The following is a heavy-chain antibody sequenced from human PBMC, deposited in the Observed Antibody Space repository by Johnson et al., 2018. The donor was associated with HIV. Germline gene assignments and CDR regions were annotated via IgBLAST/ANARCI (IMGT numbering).Heavy chain of an antibody. J-gene: IGHJ3*02. CDR3: ANSLLLDAFNI. CDR1: GITFSDYQ. CDR2: ISGSGYRT. Sequence: VQLVESGGGLVKPGGSLRLSCAASGITFSDYQMSWIRQAPGKGLEWVSPISGSGYRTYYADSVKGRFTISRDNSKTTLYLQMNSLRDEDTAVYYCANSLLLDAFNIWGQGTMVTVSS. V-gene: IGHV3-23*04.